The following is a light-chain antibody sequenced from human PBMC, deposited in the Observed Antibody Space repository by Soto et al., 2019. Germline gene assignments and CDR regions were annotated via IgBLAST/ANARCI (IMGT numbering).Light chain of an antibody. CDR3: QQYNSYSQDT. V-gene: IGKV1-5*01. CDR1: QSISSW. J-gene: IGKJ4*01. Sequence: IQMTQSPSTLSASVGDRVTITCRASQSISSWLAWYQQKPGKAPKLLIYDASSLESGVPSRFSGSGSGTEFTLTISSLQPDDFATYYCQQYNSYSQDTFGGGTKVEIK. CDR2: DAS.